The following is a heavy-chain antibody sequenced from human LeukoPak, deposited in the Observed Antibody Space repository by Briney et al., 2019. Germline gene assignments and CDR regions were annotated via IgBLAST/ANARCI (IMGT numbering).Heavy chain of an antibody. Sequence: ESGPTLVNPTQTLTLTCTFSGFSLSTSGVGVGWIRQPPGKALEWLALIYWDDDKRYSPSLKSRLTITKDTSKNQVVLTMTNMDPVDTATYYCAHWALSTVTPIFNWFDPWGQGTLVTVSS. J-gene: IGHJ5*02. CDR1: GFSLSTSGVG. V-gene: IGHV2-5*02. CDR2: IYWDDDK. D-gene: IGHD4-17*01. CDR3: AHWALSTVTPIFNWFDP.